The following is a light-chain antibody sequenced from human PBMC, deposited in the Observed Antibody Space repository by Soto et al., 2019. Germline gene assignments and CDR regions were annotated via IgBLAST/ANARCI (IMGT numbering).Light chain of an antibody. V-gene: IGKV1-9*01. CDR2: TAS. CDR1: QGISSA. J-gene: IGKJ4*01. Sequence: IQLTQSPSSLSASVGDRVTITCLASQGISSALAWYQQKPGIAPKLLIYTASTLQSGVPSRFSGSGSGTDFTLTISSLQPEDFATYYCQQLHNYPLTFGGGTKVDI. CDR3: QQLHNYPLT.